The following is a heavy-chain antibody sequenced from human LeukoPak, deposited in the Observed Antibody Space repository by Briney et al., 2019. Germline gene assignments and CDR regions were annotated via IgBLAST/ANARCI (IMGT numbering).Heavy chain of an antibody. D-gene: IGHD6-13*01. J-gene: IGHJ4*02. Sequence: KPGGSLRLSCAASGFTFSSYSMNWVRQAPGKGLEWVSSISSSSYIYYADSVKGRFTISRDNAKNSLYLQMNSLRAEDTAVYYCARDQFGGSSWYEGYWGQGTLVTVSS. V-gene: IGHV3-21*01. CDR2: ISSSSYI. CDR1: GFTFSSYS. CDR3: ARDQFGGSSWYEGY.